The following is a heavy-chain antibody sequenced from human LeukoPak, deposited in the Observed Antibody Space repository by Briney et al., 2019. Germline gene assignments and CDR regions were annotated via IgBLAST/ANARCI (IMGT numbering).Heavy chain of an antibody. CDR1: GFTFSSYE. CDR2: IDSSGSSI. CDR3: ARTKEMATISYFDS. D-gene: IGHD5-24*01. V-gene: IGHV3-48*03. Sequence: GGSQRLSCAASGFTFSSYEMNWVRQAPGKGLEWVSYIDSSGSSIHYADSVKGRFTISRDNAKNSLYLQMNSLRAEDTAVYHCARTKEMATISYFDSWGQGTLVTVSS. J-gene: IGHJ4*02.